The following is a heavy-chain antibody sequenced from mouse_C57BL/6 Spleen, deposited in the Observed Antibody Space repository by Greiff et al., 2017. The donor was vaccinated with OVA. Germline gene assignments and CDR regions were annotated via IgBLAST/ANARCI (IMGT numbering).Heavy chain of an antibody. CDR3: ARYGGLRPWFAY. J-gene: IGHJ3*01. CDR1: GFTFTDYY. Sequence: EVKLMESGGGLVQPGGSLSLSCAASGFTFTDYYMSWVRQPPGKALEWLGFIRNKANGYTTEYSASVQGRFTISRDNSQSILYLQMNALRAEDSATYYCARYGGLRPWFAYWGQGTLVTVSA. CDR2: IRNKANGYTT. V-gene: IGHV7-3*01. D-gene: IGHD2-4*01.